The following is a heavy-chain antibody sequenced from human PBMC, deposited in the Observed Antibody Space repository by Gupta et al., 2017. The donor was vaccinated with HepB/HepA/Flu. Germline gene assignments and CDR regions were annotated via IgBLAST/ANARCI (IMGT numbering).Heavy chain of an antibody. CDR2: ISSTAIGT. CDR3: TYNTTGRAFDI. CDR1: RFTFIRYA. J-gene: IGHJ3*02. V-gene: IGHV3-23*01. D-gene: IGHD1-1*01. Sequence: EVQLLESGGGLVQPGGSLRLSCAASRFTFIRYAMTWVRLAPGKGLEWVSSISSTAIGTYYADSVRGRFTISRDNSQKTLFLEMNSLKADDTAIYYCTYNTTGRAFDIWGQRTMVTVSS.